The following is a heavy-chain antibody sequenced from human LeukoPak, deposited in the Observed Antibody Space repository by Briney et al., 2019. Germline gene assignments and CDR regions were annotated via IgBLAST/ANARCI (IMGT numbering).Heavy chain of an antibody. CDR2: IYYSGST. J-gene: IGHJ6*03. V-gene: IGHV4-59*11. Sequence: SETLSLTCTVSGGSISSHYWSWIRQPPGKGLEWIGYIYYSGSTNYNPSLKSRVTISVDTSKNQFSLKLSSVTAADTAVYYCARRSTNYYYMDVWGKGTTDTVSS. CDR3: ARRSTNYYYMDV. D-gene: IGHD2-2*01. CDR1: GGSISSHY.